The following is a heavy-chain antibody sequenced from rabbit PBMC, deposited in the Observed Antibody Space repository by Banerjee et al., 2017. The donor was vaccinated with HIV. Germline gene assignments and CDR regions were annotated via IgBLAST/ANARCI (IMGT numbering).Heavy chain of an antibody. CDR1: GFDFRSYY. CDR3: ARGGGL. CDR2: IDPVFGSA. V-gene: IGHV1S7*01. Sequence: QLKESGGGLVQPGGSLKLSCKASGFDFRSYYMSWVRQAPGKGLEWIGYIDPVFGSAYYASWVNGRFSISRENTQNTVSLQLNSLPAADTATYFCARGGGLWGPGTLVTVS. J-gene: IGHJ6*01.